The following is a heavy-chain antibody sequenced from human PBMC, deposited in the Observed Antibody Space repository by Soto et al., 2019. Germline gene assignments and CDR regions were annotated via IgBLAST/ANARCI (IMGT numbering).Heavy chain of an antibody. CDR3: AKPDYGDYESHYGMDV. D-gene: IGHD4-17*01. CDR1: GFTVSNNY. V-gene: IGHV3-53*01. Sequence: AGGSLRLSCAASGFTVSNNYMSWVRQAPGRGLEWASVIGGGGGTYYADSVKGRFTISRDNSKNTLYLQMNSLRAEDTAVYYCAKPDYGDYESHYGMDVWGQGTTVTVSS. CDR2: IGGGGGT. J-gene: IGHJ6*02.